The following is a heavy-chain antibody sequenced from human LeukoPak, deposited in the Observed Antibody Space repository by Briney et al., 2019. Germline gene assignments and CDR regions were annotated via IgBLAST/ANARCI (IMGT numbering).Heavy chain of an antibody. CDR3: ARGGFIAAAGTGLDY. CDR1: GGSISSYY. CDR2: IYYSGST. D-gene: IGHD6-13*01. J-gene: IGHJ4*02. Sequence: PSETLSLTCTVSGGSISSYYWSWIRQPPGKGLEWIGYIYYSGSTNYNPSLKSRVTISVDTSKNQFSLKLSSVTAADTAVYYCARGGFIAAAGTGLDYWGQGTLVTVSS. V-gene: IGHV4-59*01.